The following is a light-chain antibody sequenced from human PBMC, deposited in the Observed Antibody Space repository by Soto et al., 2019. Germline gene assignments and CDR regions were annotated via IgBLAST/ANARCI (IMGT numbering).Light chain of an antibody. V-gene: IGKV2-28*01. CDR2: LGS. CDR1: QSLLHSNGYNY. J-gene: IGKJ4*01. Sequence: DSVMTQCPLSLPVTPGEPASISCRSSQSLLHSNGYNYLDWYLQKPGQSPQLLIYLGSNRASGVPDRFSGSGSGTDSTLKISXVEAEDVGVYYCMQALQTPLTFGGGTKVDIK. CDR3: MQALQTPLT.